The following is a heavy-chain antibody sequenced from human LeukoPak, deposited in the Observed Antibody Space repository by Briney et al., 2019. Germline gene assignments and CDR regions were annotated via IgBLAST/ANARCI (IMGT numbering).Heavy chain of an antibody. D-gene: IGHD6-13*01. V-gene: IGHV4-38-2*02. Sequence: SETLSLTCTVSAYSINSGHYWGWIRQSPEKGLEWIGNINPRGSTFYNPSLNSRVTISRDTSKNHFSLELTSATAADTAVYFCARGRVSSSTWYSTYYYYFYMDVWGKGTTVTVSS. CDR1: AYSINSGHY. CDR2: INPRGST. CDR3: ARGRVSSSTWYSTYYYYFYMDV. J-gene: IGHJ6*03.